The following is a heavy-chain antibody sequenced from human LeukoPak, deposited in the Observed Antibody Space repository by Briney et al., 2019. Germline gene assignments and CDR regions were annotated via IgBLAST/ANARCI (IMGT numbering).Heavy chain of an antibody. CDR2: TYPGDSDT. CDR1: GYSFTNYW. J-gene: IGHJ3*02. V-gene: IGHV5-51*01. Sequence: GESLKIPCKGSGYSFTNYWIGWVRQMPGKGLEWMGITYPGDSDTRYSPSFQGQVTISADKSISTAYLQWSSLTASDTAIYYCARLLDYYDSSGSLLGAFDIWGQGTMVTASS. CDR3: ARLLDYYDSSGSLLGAFDI. D-gene: IGHD3-22*01.